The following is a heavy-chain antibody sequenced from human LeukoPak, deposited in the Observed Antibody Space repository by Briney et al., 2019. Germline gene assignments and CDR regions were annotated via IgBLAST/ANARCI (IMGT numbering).Heavy chain of an antibody. D-gene: IGHD2-2*01. CDR1: GFTFSSSG. CDR3: SKEGVRCCHDDY. Sequence: GGSLRLSCAASGFTFSSSGLHWVHQAPDKGLEWVAFIHYDGSIKYYADSVKGRFTISRDNSKNTLYLQMDSLRGEDTAVYYCSKEGVRCCHDDYWGRGTLVTVSA. CDR2: IHYDGSIK. J-gene: IGHJ4*02. V-gene: IGHV3-30*02.